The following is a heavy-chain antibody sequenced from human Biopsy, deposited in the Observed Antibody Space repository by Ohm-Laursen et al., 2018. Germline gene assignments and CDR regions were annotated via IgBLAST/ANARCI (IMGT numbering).Heavy chain of an antibody. CDR1: GVSISSYC. D-gene: IGHD3-22*01. CDR3: ARDRGYYSDGTVPGYFDL. Sequence: SDTLSLTCTVSGVSISSYCWSWIRPPPGLGLEWIGNVYYTWSTDYNSSLQSRVTISVDTSKNHYSLRMRSVTPANTAIYYCARDRGYYSDGTVPGYFDLWGRGTLVTVSS. V-gene: IGHV4-59*01. J-gene: IGHJ2*01. CDR2: VYYTWST.